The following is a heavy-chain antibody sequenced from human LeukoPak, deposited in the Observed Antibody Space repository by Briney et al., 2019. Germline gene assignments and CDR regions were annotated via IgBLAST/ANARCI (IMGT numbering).Heavy chain of an antibody. Sequence: PETLSLTCALSGGSFSGYYWSWIPHPPGKGLEWIGEINHSGSTNYNPSLKSRVTISVDTSKNKFSLKLSSVTAADTAVYYCARGRTRGGSGTSDYWGQGTLVTVSS. CDR3: ARGRTRGGSGTSDY. CDR2: INHSGST. V-gene: IGHV4-34*01. CDR1: GGSFSGYY. J-gene: IGHJ4*02. D-gene: IGHD3-10*01.